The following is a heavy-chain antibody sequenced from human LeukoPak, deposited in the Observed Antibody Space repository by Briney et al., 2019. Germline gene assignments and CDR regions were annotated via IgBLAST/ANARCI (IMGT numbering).Heavy chain of an antibody. D-gene: IGHD5-18*01. Sequence: SVKVSCKASGYTFTSYGISWVRQAPGQGLEWMGWISAYNGNTNYAQKLQGRVTMTTDTSTSTAYMELRSLRSDDTAVYYCATPSMIGISYGYVRLRNWGQGTLVTVSS. V-gene: IGHV1-18*01. CDR3: ATPSMIGISYGYVRLRN. J-gene: IGHJ4*02. CDR2: ISAYNGNT. CDR1: GYTFTSYG.